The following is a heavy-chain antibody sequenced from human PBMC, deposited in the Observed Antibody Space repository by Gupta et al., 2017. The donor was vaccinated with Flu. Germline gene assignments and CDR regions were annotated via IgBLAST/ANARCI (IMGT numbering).Heavy chain of an antibody. Sequence: NWIRQSPSRGLEWLGRTYYRSKWYNDYAVSVKSRITINPDTSKNQFSLQLNSVTPEDTAVYYCARDLETGQWLENQAFDIWGQGTMVTVSS. J-gene: IGHJ3*02. CDR2: TYYRSKWYN. CDR3: ARDLETGQWLENQAFDI. V-gene: IGHV6-1*01. D-gene: IGHD6-19*01.